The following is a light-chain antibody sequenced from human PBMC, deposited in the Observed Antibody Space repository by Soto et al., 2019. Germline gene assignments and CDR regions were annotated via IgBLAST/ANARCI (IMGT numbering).Light chain of an antibody. CDR3: QHSTRPNT. Sequence: ELVLTQSPGTLSLSPGERATLSCRASQSVSGRSFAWYQHKPGRPPRLLIYDTFTRATGIPNRFSSGGSGTDFTLTISRLEPEDFAVYYCQHSTRPNTFGRGARLEIK. CDR2: DTF. V-gene: IGKV3-20*01. J-gene: IGKJ2*01. CDR1: QSVSGRS.